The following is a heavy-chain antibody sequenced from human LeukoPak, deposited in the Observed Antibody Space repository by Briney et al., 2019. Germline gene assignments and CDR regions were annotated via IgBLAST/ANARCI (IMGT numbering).Heavy chain of an antibody. CDR1: GGSTSSYY. V-gene: IGHV4-59*01. Sequence: PSETLSLTCTVSGGSTSSYYWSWIRQPPGKGLEWIGYIYYSGSTNYNPSLKSRVTISVDTHKNQFSLKLSSVTAADTAVYYCAREERYYYDSSGYPDAFDIWGQGTMVTVSS. CDR3: AREERYYYDSSGYPDAFDI. CDR2: IYYSGST. D-gene: IGHD3-22*01. J-gene: IGHJ3*02.